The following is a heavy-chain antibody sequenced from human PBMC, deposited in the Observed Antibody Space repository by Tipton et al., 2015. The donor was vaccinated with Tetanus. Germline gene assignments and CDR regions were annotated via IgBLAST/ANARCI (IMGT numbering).Heavy chain of an antibody. Sequence: SLRLSCAASGFTFSSYSMNWVRQSPGKGLEWVSFISSSSSPSSRTIYYADSVKGRFTISRDIARNSLYLQMSSLGAEDMAVYYCARAVVGAPGCSDVWGQGTTVTVSS. CDR2: ISSSSSPSSRTI. D-gene: IGHD1-26*01. CDR1: GFTFSSYS. J-gene: IGHJ6*02. V-gene: IGHV3-48*01. CDR3: ARAVVGAPGCSDV.